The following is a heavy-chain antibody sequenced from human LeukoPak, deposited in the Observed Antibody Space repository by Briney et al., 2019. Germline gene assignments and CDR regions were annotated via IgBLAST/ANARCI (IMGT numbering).Heavy chain of an antibody. Sequence: PSETLSLTCTVSGDSINSLDLWSWVRQPPGKGLEWIGEINHSGSTNYNPSLKSRVTISVDTSKNQFSLKLSSVTAADTAVYYCARGGIVVVVAATGWFDPWGQGTLVTVS. J-gene: IGHJ5*02. D-gene: IGHD2-15*01. V-gene: IGHV4-4*02. CDR2: INHSGST. CDR3: ARGGIVVVVAATGWFDP. CDR1: GDSINSLDL.